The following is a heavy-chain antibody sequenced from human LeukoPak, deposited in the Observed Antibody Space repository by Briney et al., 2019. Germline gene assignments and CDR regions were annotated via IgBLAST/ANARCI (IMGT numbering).Heavy chain of an antibody. J-gene: IGHJ4*02. CDR3: ARDLENTVTTR. CDR1: GFTFSNYG. Sequence: PGGSLRLSCTASGFTFSNYGMSWVRQAPGKGLEWVSAISGGGGGTYYADSVKGRFTISRDNSKDTLYLQMNSLRDEDTAVYYCARDLENTVTTRWGQGTLVTVSS. V-gene: IGHV3-23*01. CDR2: ISGGGGGT. D-gene: IGHD4-17*01.